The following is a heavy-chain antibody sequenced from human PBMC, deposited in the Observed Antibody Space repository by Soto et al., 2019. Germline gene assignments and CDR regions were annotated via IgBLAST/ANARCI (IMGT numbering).Heavy chain of an antibody. Sequence: PSETLSLTCAVSGGSISSGGYSWSWIRQPPGKGLEWIGYIYHSGSTYYNPSLKSRVTISVDTSKNQFSLKLSSVTAADTAVYYCARSQPRIGYCSGGSCYKAWSYYYGMDVWGQGTTVTVSS. CDR3: ARSQPRIGYCSGGSCYKAWSYYYGMDV. CDR1: GGSISSGGYS. J-gene: IGHJ6*02. V-gene: IGHV4-30-2*01. CDR2: IYHSGST. D-gene: IGHD2-15*01.